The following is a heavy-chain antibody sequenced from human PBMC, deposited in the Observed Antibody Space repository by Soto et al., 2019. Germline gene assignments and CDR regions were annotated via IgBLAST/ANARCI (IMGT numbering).Heavy chain of an antibody. CDR2: IYYSGST. V-gene: IGHV4-39*01. D-gene: IGHD6-13*01. J-gene: IGHJ4*02. CDR1: GGSISSSSYY. CDR3: ARDSSSWTVIDY. Sequence: PSETLSLTCTVSGGSISSSSYYWGWIRQPPGKGLEWIGSIYYSGSTYYNPSLKSRVTISVDTSKNQFSLKLSSVTAADTAVYYCARDSSSWTVIDYWGQGTLVTVS.